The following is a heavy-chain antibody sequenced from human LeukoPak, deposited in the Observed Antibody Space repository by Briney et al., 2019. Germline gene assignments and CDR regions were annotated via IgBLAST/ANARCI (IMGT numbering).Heavy chain of an antibody. D-gene: IGHD3-16*01. CDR3: AREGDNYDYVWGRATEYYFDY. CDR2: IYQTGST. Sequence: PSETLSLTCAVSGYPIRSTYYWGWIRQPPGKGLEWIGSIYQTGSTYYNPSLKSRLTISLDMSKNQFSLRLSSVNAADTAVYYCAREGDNYDYVWGRATEYYFDYWGQGTLVTVSS. V-gene: IGHV4-38-2*02. CDR1: GYPIRSTYY. J-gene: IGHJ4*02.